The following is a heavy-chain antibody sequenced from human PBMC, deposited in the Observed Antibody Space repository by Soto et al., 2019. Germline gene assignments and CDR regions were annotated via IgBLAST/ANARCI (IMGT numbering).Heavy chain of an antibody. CDR2: VSGTGGSA. V-gene: IGHV3-23*01. CDR3: ARGSAYSDYDLEY. J-gene: IGHJ4*02. CDR1: GFTFSSYA. D-gene: IGHD4-17*01. Sequence: GGSLRLSCAASGFTFSSYAMTWVRQAPGKGLEWVSGVSGTGGSAYYADSVKGRFTISRDKSTNTLYLQMNSLRAEDTAVYYCARGSAYSDYDLEYWGQGTLVTVSS.